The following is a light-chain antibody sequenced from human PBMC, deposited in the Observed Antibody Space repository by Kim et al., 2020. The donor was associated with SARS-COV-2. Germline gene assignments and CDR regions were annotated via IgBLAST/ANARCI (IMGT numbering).Light chain of an antibody. CDR2: GAS. Sequence: SPGERATLSCRASQRVSSNLAGYQQKPGQAPRLLIFGASTRATGIPARFSGSGSGTEFTLTISSLQSEDFAVYYCHQYDNWPPMYTFGQGTKLEI. V-gene: IGKV3-15*01. J-gene: IGKJ2*01. CDR1: QRVSSN. CDR3: HQYDNWPPMYT.